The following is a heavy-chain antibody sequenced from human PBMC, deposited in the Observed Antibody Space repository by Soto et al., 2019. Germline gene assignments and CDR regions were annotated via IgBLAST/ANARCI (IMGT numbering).Heavy chain of an antibody. CDR2: IYYSGST. CDR3: ARGRESGSYSFDY. J-gene: IGHJ4*02. D-gene: IGHD1-26*01. CDR1: GGSISSGDYY. Sequence: SETLSLTCTVSGGSISSGDYYWSWIRQPPGKGLEWIGYIYYSGSTYYNPSLKSRVTISLDTSKNQFSLNLSSVTAADTAVYYCARGRESGSYSFDYWGLGTLVTVSS. V-gene: IGHV4-30-4*01.